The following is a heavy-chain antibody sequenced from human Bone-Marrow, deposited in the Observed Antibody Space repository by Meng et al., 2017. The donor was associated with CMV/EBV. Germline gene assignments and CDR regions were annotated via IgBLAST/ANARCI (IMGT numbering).Heavy chain of an antibody. CDR3: AREAWEVLGFGMDV. J-gene: IGHJ6*02. Sequence: SETLSLTCSVSGVSVTSGSYFWTWIRQPPGKGLEWIGYVYFNGNTKYNPSLGSRLTMSIDSSGNQFSLKLTSVTTADTAVYYCAREAWEVLGFGMDVWGQATTATVSS. V-gene: IGHV4-61*01. D-gene: IGHD1-26*01. CDR1: GVSVTSGSYF. CDR2: VYFNGNT.